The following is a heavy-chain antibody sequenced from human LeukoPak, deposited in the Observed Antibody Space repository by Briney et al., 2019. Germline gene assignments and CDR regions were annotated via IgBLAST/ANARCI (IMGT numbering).Heavy chain of an antibody. D-gene: IGHD1-26*01. CDR2: IWYDGSNK. V-gene: IGHV3-33*01. CDR3: ARVYSGSYYGMDV. Sequence: PGRSLRLSCAASGFTFSSYGMHWVRQAPGKGLEWVAVIWYDGSNKYYADSVKGRFTISRDNSKNTLYLQMNSLRAEDTAVYYCARVYSGSYYGMDVWGQGTTVTVSS. CDR1: GFTFSSYG. J-gene: IGHJ6*02.